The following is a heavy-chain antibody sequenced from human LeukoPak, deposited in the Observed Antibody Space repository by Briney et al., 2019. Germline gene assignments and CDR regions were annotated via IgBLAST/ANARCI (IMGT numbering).Heavy chain of an antibody. CDR1: GYSISSGYY. Sequence: SETLSLTCTASGYSISSGYYWGWIRQPPGKGREWIGGTYNNGSTYYNPSLKSRVTISVDTSKNQFSLKLSSVTAADTAVYYCARGGYYDILTGYYTYYFDYWGQGTLVTVSS. CDR2: TYNNGST. V-gene: IGHV4-38-2*02. J-gene: IGHJ4*02. D-gene: IGHD3-9*01. CDR3: ARGGYYDILTGYYTYYFDY.